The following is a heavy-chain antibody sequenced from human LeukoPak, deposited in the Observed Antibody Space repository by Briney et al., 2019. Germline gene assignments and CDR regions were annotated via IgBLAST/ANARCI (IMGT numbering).Heavy chain of an antibody. V-gene: IGHV3-23*01. CDR2: ISGSGGST. J-gene: IGHJ3*02. CDR3: ATATGDSAAFDI. D-gene: IGHD7-27*01. Sequence: GGSLRLSCAASGFTVSSNYMNWVRQAPGKGLEWVSAISGSGGSTYYADSVKGRFTISRDNSKNTLYLQMNSLRAEDTAVYYCATATGDSAAFDIWGQGTMVTVSS. CDR1: GFTVSSNY.